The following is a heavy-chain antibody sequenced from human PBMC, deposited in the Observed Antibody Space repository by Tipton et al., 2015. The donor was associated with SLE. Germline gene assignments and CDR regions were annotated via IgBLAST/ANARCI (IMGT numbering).Heavy chain of an antibody. CDR2: IYHSGDT. J-gene: IGHJ4*02. V-gene: IGHV4-59*12. Sequence: TLSLTCTVSGGSFSDYYWTWIRQPPGKGLEWIGQIYHSGDTNYNPSLESRVTISVDKSRNQFSLKLTSVTAADTAVYYCARDPRGVAAAGSLDFWGQGTLVTVSS. CDR1: GGSFSDYY. CDR3: ARDPRGVAAAGSLDF. D-gene: IGHD6-13*01.